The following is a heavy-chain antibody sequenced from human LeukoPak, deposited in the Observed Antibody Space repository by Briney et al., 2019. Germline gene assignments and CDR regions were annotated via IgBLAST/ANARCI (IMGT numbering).Heavy chain of an antibody. CDR1: GFTFSTYW. Sequence: GGSLRLSCAASGFTFSTYWMHWVRHAPGQGPGWVSRISPDGSTTTYADSVRGRFSISRDNAKNTLYMQMNSLRVDDTAVYYCVRGSSTWSPLGDYWGQGTLVTVST. CDR3: VRGSSTWSPLGDY. V-gene: IGHV3-74*01. CDR2: ISPDGSTT. D-gene: IGHD6-13*01. J-gene: IGHJ4*02.